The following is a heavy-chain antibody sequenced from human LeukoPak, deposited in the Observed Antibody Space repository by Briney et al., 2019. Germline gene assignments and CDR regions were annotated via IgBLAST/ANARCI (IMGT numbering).Heavy chain of an antibody. CDR2: IHSSGYT. CDR3: TKRQGTTSGSYDYFDP. Sequence: PSETLSLTCTVSGGSISGNYWSWIRQPPGQGLEWIAYIHSSGYTNYNPSLKSRVTTSVDTSNNQFSLKVTSVTAADTAMYYCTKRQGTTSGSYDYFDPWGQGALVTVSS. CDR1: GGSISGNY. J-gene: IGHJ5*02. D-gene: IGHD1-26*01. V-gene: IGHV4-4*09.